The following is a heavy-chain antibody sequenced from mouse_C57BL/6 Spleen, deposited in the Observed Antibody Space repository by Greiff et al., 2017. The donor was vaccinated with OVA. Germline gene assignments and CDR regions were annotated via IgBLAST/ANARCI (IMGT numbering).Heavy chain of an antibody. CDR1: GFTFSDYG. J-gene: IGHJ4*01. D-gene: IGHD4-1*01. CDR3: ATGRTYAMDY. CDR2: ISSGSSTI. V-gene: IGHV5-17*01. Sequence: DVQLQESGGGLVKPGGSLKLSCAASGFTFSDYGMHWVRQAPEKGLEWVAYISSGSSTIYYADTVKGRFTISRDNAKNTRFLQMTRLRSEDTAMYYCATGRTYAMDYWGQGTSVTVSS.